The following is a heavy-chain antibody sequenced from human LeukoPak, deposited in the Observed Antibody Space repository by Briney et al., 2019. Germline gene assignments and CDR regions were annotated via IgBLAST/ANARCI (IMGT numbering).Heavy chain of an antibody. CDR3: ARDAYCGGDCYALDY. V-gene: IGHV1-2*02. J-gene: IGHJ4*02. CDR1: GYTFTGYY. Sequence: ASVKVSCKASGYTFTGYYMHWVRQAPGQGLEWMGWINPNSGGTNYAQKFQGRVTMTRDTSISTAYMELSRLRSNDTAVYYCARDAYCGGDCYALDYWGQGTLVTVSS. CDR2: INPNSGGT. D-gene: IGHD2-21*02.